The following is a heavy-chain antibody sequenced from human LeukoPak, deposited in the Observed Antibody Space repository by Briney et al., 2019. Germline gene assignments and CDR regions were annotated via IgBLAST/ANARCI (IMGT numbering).Heavy chain of an antibody. Sequence: ASVKVSCKASGGTFRTFAISWVGQAPGQGLEWMGGIIPIFGIPDSAQKFQGRLTITADESTTTAYMELSSLRSDDTAIYYCGLSGNYYYYYMDVWGKGTTVTISS. CDR3: GLSGNYYYYYMDV. V-gene: IGHV1-69*13. J-gene: IGHJ6*03. CDR1: GGTFRTFA. D-gene: IGHD6-25*01. CDR2: IIPIFGIP.